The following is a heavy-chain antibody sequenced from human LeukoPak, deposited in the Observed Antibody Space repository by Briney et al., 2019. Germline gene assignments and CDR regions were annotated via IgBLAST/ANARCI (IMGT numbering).Heavy chain of an antibody. CDR3: AKGHYYGSGSLDY. CDR1: GFTFNSSP. CDR2: ISASTSGT. D-gene: IGHD3-10*01. J-gene: IGHJ4*02. Sequence: GGSLRLSCAASGFTFNSSPMTWVRQAPGKGLEWVSGISASTSGTYYADSVKGRFTISRDNSKDTVFLQMNSLRAEDTAVYYCAKGHYYGSGSLDYWGQGTLVTVSS. V-gene: IGHV3-23*01.